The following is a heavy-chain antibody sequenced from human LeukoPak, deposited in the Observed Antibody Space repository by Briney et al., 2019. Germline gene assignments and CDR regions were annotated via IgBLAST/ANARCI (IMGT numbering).Heavy chain of an antibody. Sequence: GGSLRLSCAASGFTFSSYSMNWVRQAPGKGLEWVSSTSSSSSYIYYADSVKGRFTISRDNAKNSLYLQMNSLRAEDTAVYYCARATTDYYYYMDVWGKGTTVTVSS. CDR3: ARATTDYYYYMDV. CDR1: GFTFSSYS. CDR2: TSSSSSYI. V-gene: IGHV3-21*01. D-gene: IGHD4-17*01. J-gene: IGHJ6*03.